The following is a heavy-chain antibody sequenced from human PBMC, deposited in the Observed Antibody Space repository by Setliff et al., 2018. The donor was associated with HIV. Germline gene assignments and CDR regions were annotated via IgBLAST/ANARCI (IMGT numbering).Heavy chain of an antibody. CDR2: IDVNKGNT. D-gene: IGHD3-16*02. J-gene: IGHJ4*02. CDR1: GYIFLGYD. CDR3: ATARSKVRLGELSLFDY. Sequence: ASVKVSCKASGYIFLGYDISWVRQAPGQGLEWMGWIDVNKGNTNYAEKFQGRVTMTEDTSTDTAYMELSSLRSEDTAVYYCATARSKVRLGELSLFDYWGQGTLVTVSS. V-gene: IGHV1-18*04.